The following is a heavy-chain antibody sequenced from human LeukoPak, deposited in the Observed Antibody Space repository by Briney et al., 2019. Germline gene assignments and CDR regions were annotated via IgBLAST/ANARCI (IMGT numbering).Heavy chain of an antibody. CDR2: INWNGGST. Sequence: GGSLRLSCAASGFTFSSYGMSWVRQAPGKGLEWVSGINWNGGSTGYADSVKGRFTISRDNAKNSLYLQMNSLRAEDTALYYCARVKRIAVAGTVDYWGQGTLVTVSS. CDR3: ARVKRIAVAGTVDY. CDR1: GFTFSSYG. D-gene: IGHD6-19*01. J-gene: IGHJ4*02. V-gene: IGHV3-20*04.